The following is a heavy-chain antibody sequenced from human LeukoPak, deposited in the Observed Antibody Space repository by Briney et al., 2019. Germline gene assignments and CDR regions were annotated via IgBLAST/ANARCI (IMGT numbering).Heavy chain of an antibody. CDR2: IYYSGST. J-gene: IGHJ5*02. D-gene: IGHD3-22*01. V-gene: IGHV4-59*01. Sequence: SETLSLTCTVSGGSISSYYWSWIRQPPGKGLEWIGYIYYSGSTNYNPSRKSRVTISVDASKNQFSLKLSSVTAADTAVYYCARDSNYDSENWFDPWGQGTLVTVSS. CDR3: ARDSNYDSENWFDP. CDR1: GGSISSYY.